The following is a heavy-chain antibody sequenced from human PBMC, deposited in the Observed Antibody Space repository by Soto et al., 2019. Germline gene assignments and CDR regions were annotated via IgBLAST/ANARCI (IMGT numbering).Heavy chain of an antibody. CDR3: ASSYCGVDCYYYYYYYMDV. CDR1: GGSVTSGSYY. Sequence: PSETLSLTCTVSGGSVTSGSYYWSWIRQPPGKGLEWIGYIYYGGSINYNPSLKSRMTISVDTSKNKLSLKLTSVTAADTAVYYCASSYCGVDCYYYYYYYMDVWGQGTTVTVAS. V-gene: IGHV4-61*01. D-gene: IGHD2-21*02. CDR2: IYYGGSI. J-gene: IGHJ6*02.